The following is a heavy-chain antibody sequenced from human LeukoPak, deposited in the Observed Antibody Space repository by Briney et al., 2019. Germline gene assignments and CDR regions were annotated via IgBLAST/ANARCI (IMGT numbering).Heavy chain of an antibody. CDR1: GFSLSTSGMR. CDR3: ARGERYSGTYYYYMDV. J-gene: IGHJ6*03. CDR2: IHYSGNT. Sequence: SGPALVKPTQTLTLTCTSSGFSLSTSGMRVSWIRQPPGKGLEWIGYIHYSGNTNYNPSLKSRVTISVDTPKNQFSLKLNSVTAADTAVYYCARGERYSGTYYYYMDVWGKGTTVTVSS. V-gene: IGHV4-61*08. D-gene: IGHD1-26*01.